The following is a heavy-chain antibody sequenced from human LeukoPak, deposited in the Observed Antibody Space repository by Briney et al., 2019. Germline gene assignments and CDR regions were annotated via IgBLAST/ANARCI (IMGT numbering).Heavy chain of an antibody. V-gene: IGHV4-30-4*08. CDR3: ARALNGYFYAFDS. CDR1: GGSISSYY. J-gene: IGHJ4*02. D-gene: IGHD2/OR15-2a*01. CDR2: FSYTGST. Sequence: SETLSLTCTVSGGSISSYYWSWIRQPPGKGLEWIGYFSYTGSTYYNPSVKSRVSISVDTSKNQFSLKPTSVTAADTAVYYCARALNGYFYAFDSWGQGTLVTVSS.